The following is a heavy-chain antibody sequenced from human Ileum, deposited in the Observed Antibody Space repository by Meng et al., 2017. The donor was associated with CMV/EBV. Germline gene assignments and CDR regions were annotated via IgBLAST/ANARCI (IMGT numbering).Heavy chain of an antibody. CDR1: GGSISSSSYY. CDR2: IYYSGST. CDR3: AREPSIAVAGTGGYFDY. V-gene: IGHV4-39*07. D-gene: IGHD6-19*01. Sequence: QLQLREPGPGLGKPSGTPSLTCTVSGGSISSSSYYWGWIRQPPGKGLEWIGSIYYSGSTYYNPSLKSRVTISVDTSKNQFSLKLSSVTAADTAVYYCAREPSIAVAGTGGYFDYWGQGTLVTVSS. J-gene: IGHJ4*02.